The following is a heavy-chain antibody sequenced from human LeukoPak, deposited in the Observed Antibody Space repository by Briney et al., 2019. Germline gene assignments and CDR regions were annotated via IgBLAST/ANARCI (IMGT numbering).Heavy chain of an antibody. CDR1: GFTFSSYG. D-gene: IGHD2-2*01. Sequence: GGSLRLSCAASGFTFSSYGMHWVRQAPGKGLEWVAVVSYDGSNKYYADSVKGRFTISRVNSKNTLYLQMNSLRAEDTAVYYCAKDGGCSSTTCYSPYYFDYWGQGTLVTVS. CDR2: VSYDGSNK. V-gene: IGHV3-30*18. CDR3: AKDGGCSSTTCYSPYYFDY. J-gene: IGHJ4*02.